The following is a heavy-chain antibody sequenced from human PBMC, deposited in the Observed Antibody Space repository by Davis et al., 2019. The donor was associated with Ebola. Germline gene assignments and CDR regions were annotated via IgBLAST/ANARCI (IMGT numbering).Heavy chain of an antibody. V-gene: IGHV5-51*01. D-gene: IGHD5-12*01. CDR3: ARRGYSGYSRGAFDI. Sequence: GESLKISCQASGYSFTSYWIGWVRQMPGKGLEWMGIIYPGDSHTRYSPSFQGQVPISADKSISTAYLQFSSLKASDTAMYYCARRGYSGYSRGAFDIWGQGTMVTVSS. CDR2: IYPGDSHT. J-gene: IGHJ3*02. CDR1: GYSFTSYW.